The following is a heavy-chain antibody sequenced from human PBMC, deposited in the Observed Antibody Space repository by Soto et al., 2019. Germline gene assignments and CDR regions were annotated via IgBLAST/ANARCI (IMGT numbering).Heavy chain of an antibody. CDR3: ATGDYWGSYFDY. J-gene: IGHJ4*02. CDR1: GGSICSYY. V-gene: IGHV4-59*01. Sequence: SETLSLTCTVSGGSICSYYWSWIRQPPGKGLEWIGYIYYSGSTNYNPSLKSRVTISVDTSKNQFSLKLSSVTAADTAVYYCATGDYWGSYFDYWGQGTLVTVSS. D-gene: IGHD4-17*01. CDR2: IYYSGST.